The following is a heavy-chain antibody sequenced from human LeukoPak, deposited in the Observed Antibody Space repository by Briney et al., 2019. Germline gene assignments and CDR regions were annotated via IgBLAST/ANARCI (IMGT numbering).Heavy chain of an antibody. CDR2: ISSSGSTI. J-gene: IGHJ4*02. CDR3: ARDAQPRPYDSSGYYYDLGY. CDR1: GFTFSDYY. D-gene: IGHD3-22*01. Sequence: GGSLRLSCAASGFTFSDYYMSWIRQAPGKGLEWVSYISSSGSTIYYADSVKGGFTISRDNAKNSLYLQMNSLRAEDTAVYYCARDAQPRPYDSSGYYYDLGYWGQGTLVTVSS. V-gene: IGHV3-11*01.